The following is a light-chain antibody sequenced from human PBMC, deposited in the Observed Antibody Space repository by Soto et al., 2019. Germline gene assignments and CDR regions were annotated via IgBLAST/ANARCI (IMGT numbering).Light chain of an antibody. V-gene: IGKV2-29*01. CDR2: EVS. Sequence: DVVMTQTPLSLSVAPGQPASISCKSSQXXXXXTXXTFLFWYLQKPGQSPQLLIYEVSTRVSGVPDRFSGSGSGTDFTLEISRVETXXXXXXXXXXXTXLPPTFGQGTRLGIE. CDR3: XXXTXLPPT. J-gene: IGKJ5*01. CDR1: QXXXXXTXXTF.